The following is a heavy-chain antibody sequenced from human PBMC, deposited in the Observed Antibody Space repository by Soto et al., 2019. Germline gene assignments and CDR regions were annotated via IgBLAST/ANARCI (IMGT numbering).Heavy chain of an antibody. CDR3: ARSQGSSTSLEIYYYYYYGMDV. J-gene: IGHJ6*02. CDR1: GGTFSSYA. Sequence: QVQLVQSGAEVKKPGSSVKVSCKASGGTFSSYAISWVRQAPGQGLEWMGGIIPISGTANYAQKFQGRVKITADESTSTVYMGLSSLRSEDTAVYFCARSQGSSTSLEIYYYYYYGMDVWGQGTTVTVSS. D-gene: IGHD2-2*01. V-gene: IGHV1-69*01. CDR2: IIPISGTA.